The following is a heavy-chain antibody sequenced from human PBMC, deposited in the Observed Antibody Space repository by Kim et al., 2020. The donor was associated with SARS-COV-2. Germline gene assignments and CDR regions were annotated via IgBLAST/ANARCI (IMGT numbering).Heavy chain of an antibody. J-gene: IGHJ6*02. V-gene: IGHV7-4-1*02. Sequence: ASVKVSCKASGYTFTSYAMNWVRQAPGQGLEWMGWINTNTGNPTYAQGFTGRFVFSLDTSVSTAYLQISSLKAEDTAVYYCARDLAGWFGELLNYYYGMDVWGQGTTVTVSS. CDR3: ARDLAGWFGELLNYYYGMDV. CDR1: GYTFTSYA. CDR2: INTNTGNP. D-gene: IGHD3-10*01.